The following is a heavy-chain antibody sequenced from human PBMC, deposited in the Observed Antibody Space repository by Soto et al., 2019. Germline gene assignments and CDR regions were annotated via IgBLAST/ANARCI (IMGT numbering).Heavy chain of an antibody. J-gene: IGHJ6*02. Sequence: GGSLRLSCAASGFTFSNYAMSWVRQAPGEGLEWVSGISGSGGSTYYADSVKGRFTISRDNSKNTLYRQMNSLRAEDTAVYYCAKQPYYDFWSGYNYGMDVWGQGTTVTVSS. CDR2: ISGSGGST. CDR1: GFTFSNYA. V-gene: IGHV3-23*01. D-gene: IGHD3-3*01. CDR3: AKQPYYDFWSGYNYGMDV.